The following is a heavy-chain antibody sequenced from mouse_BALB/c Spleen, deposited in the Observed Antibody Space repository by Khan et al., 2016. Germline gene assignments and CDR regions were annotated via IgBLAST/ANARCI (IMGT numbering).Heavy chain of an antibody. D-gene: IGHD2-2*01. CDR1: GYAFTNYL. CDR2: INPGSGGS. V-gene: IGHV1-54*01. CDR3: ARSDGYDVGYAC. J-gene: IGHJ3*01. Sequence: VQLQESGAELVRPGTSVKVSCKASGYAFTNYLIEWVKQRPGQGFEWIGVINPGSGGSNYNEKFKGQATLTADNSSSTAYMQLSSLTSDDSAVYFCARSDGYDVGYACWGQGPLVTVSA.